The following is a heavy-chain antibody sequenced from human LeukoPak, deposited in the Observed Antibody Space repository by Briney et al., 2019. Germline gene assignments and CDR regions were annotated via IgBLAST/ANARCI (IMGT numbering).Heavy chain of an antibody. CDR1: GDSVSSSIAS. CDR2: TYYRSKWLN. J-gene: IGHJ4*02. D-gene: IGHD5-24*01. CDR3: AKGRDGYNDY. Sequence: SQTLSLTCAISGDSVSSSIASWNWIRQSPSRGLEWLGRTYYRSKWLNDYALSVKSRITINPDTSKNQFSLQLTSVTPEDTAVYYCAKGRDGYNDYWGQGTLVTVSS. V-gene: IGHV6-1*01.